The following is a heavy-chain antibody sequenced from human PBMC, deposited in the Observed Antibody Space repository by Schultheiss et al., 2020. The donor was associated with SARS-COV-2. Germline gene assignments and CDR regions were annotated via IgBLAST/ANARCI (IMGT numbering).Heavy chain of an antibody. V-gene: IGHV3-30*02. Sequence: GESLKISCAASGFTVSSNYMSWVRQAPGKGLEWVAFIRYDGSNKYYADSVKGRFTISRDNSKNTLYLQMNSMRAEDTAVYYCAKGHDYVWGSYRDGNWFDPWGRGTLVTVSS. J-gene: IGHJ5*02. CDR3: AKGHDYVWGSYRDGNWFDP. CDR2: IRYDGSNK. D-gene: IGHD3-16*02. CDR1: GFTVSSNY.